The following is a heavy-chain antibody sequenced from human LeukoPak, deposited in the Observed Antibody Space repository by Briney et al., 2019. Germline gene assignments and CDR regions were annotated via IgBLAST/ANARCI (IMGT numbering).Heavy chain of an antibody. V-gene: IGHV3-30-3*01. D-gene: IGHD6-13*01. Sequence: PGRSLRLSCAASGFTFSSYAMHWVRQAPGKGLERVAVISYDGSNKYYADSVKGRFTISRDNSKNTLYLQMNSLRAEDTAVYYCARDSFPPWYSSSWYDGGAFDIWGQGTMVTVSS. CDR3: ARDSFPPWYSSSWYDGGAFDI. J-gene: IGHJ3*02. CDR1: GFTFSSYA. CDR2: ISYDGSNK.